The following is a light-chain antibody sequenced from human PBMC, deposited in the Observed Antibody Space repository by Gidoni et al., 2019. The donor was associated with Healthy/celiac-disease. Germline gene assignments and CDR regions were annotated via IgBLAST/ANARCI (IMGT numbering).Light chain of an antibody. J-gene: IGLJ2*01. V-gene: IGLV2-23*01. CDR3: CSYAGSSTLV. Sequence: SALTQPASVSGSPGQSITISCTGTSSDVGSYNLVSWCQQHPGKAPKLMIYEGSKRPSGVSNRFSGSKSGNTASLTISGLQAEDEADYYCCSYAGSSTLVFGGGTKLTVL. CDR2: EGS. CDR1: SSDVGSYNL.